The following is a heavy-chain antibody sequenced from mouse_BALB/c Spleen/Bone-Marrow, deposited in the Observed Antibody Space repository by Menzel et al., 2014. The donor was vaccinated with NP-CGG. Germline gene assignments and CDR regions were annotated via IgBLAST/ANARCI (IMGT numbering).Heavy chain of an antibody. CDR3: ARVGYDGWFAY. D-gene: IGHD2-2*01. Sequence: DVMLVESGGGLVQPGGSLKLSCAASGFDFSRYWMSWVRQAPGKGLQWIGEINPKSNTINYTPSLKDKFIISRDNAKNTQHQQMSKERSEDTVLYCGARVGYDGWFAYWGQGTLVTVSA. CDR1: GFDFSRYW. CDR2: INPKSNTI. V-gene: IGHV4-1*02. J-gene: IGHJ3*01.